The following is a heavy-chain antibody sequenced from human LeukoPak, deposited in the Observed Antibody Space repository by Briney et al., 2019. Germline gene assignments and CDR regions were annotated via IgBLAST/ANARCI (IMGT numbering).Heavy chain of an antibody. J-gene: IGHJ4*02. CDR1: GFTVSSNY. Sequence: GGSLRLSCAASGFTVSSNYMSWVRQAPGKGPEWVSVIYSGGSTYYADSVKGRFTISRDNSKNTLYLQMNSLRAEDTAVYYCARSEEMATFDYWGQGTLVTVSS. CDR3: ARSEEMATFDY. V-gene: IGHV3-53*01. D-gene: IGHD5-24*01. CDR2: IYSGGST.